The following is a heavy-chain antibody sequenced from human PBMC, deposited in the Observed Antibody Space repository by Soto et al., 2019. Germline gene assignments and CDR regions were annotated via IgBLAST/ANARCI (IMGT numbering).Heavy chain of an antibody. Sequence: QVHLEKSGPVVKKPGASVKVACKASGYSFTTYSMHWVRQAPGQRPEWIGWLNAGNGDTKYSQALQGRVTITVDTAATTVYLELSSLTSEDTAVYYCAKGGYCSTTSCVSWFDPWGQGTQVTVSP. CDR1: GYSFTTYS. V-gene: IGHV1-3*01. CDR3: AKGGYCSTTSCVSWFDP. J-gene: IGHJ5*02. CDR2: LNAGNGDT. D-gene: IGHD2-2*01.